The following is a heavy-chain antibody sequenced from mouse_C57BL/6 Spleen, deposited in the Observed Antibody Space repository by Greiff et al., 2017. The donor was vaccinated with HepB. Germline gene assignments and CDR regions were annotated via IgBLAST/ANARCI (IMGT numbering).Heavy chain of an antibody. CDR1: GFSLSTSGMG. J-gene: IGHJ4*01. V-gene: IGHV8-12*01. D-gene: IGHD1-1*02. CDR3: ARFYGVAMGY. Sequence: QVTLKESGPGILQSSPTLSLTCSFSGFSLSTSGMGVSWLRQPSGKGLEWLAHIYWGDDKRYNPSLKSRLPISKDTSRNQVFLKITSVDTADTATYYCARFYGVAMGYWGQGTSVTVSS. CDR2: IYWGDDK.